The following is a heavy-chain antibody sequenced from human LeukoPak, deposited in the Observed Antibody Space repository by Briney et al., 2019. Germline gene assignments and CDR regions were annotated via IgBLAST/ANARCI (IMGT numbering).Heavy chain of an antibody. CDR3: ARDYYYDSSGYYYEGSGVNY. D-gene: IGHD3-22*01. Sequence: GGSLRLSCAASGFTFSSYWMSWVRQAPGKGLEWVANIQQDGSGKYYVDSVKGRFTISRHNAQNSLYLQMNRVTDEDTAVYYCARDYYYDSSGYYYEGSGVNYWGQGTLVTVSS. V-gene: IGHV3-7*01. CDR1: GFTFSSYW. CDR2: IQQDGSGK. J-gene: IGHJ4*02.